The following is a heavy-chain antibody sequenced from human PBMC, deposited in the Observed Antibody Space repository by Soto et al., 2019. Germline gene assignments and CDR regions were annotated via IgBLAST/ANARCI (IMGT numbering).Heavy chain of an antibody. CDR1: GCSISSYD. D-gene: IGHD2-2*01. V-gene: IGHV4-59*08. CDR3: ARPRDCSSTSCYGALDP. J-gene: IGHJ5*02. CDR2: IYYSGST. Sequence: SETQSLTCTVSGCSISSYDWSWIRQPPGKGLEWIGYIYYSGSTNYNPSLKSRVTISVDTSKNQFSLKLSSVTAADTAVYYCARPRDCSSTSCYGALDPWGQGTLVTVSS.